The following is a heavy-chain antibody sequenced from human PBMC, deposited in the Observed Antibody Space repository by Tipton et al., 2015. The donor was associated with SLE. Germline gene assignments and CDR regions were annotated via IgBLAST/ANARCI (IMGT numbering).Heavy chain of an antibody. J-gene: IGHJ4*02. V-gene: IGHV3-33*08. Sequence: RSLRLSCSASGFTFSSYGMHWVRQAPGKGLEWVAFIRYDGSNKYYADSVKGRFTISRDNAKNSLYLQMNSLRAEDTAVYYCAREELKTRGYFDYWGQGTLVTVSS. D-gene: IGHD1-7*01. CDR2: IRYDGSNK. CDR3: AREELKTRGYFDY. CDR1: GFTFSSYG.